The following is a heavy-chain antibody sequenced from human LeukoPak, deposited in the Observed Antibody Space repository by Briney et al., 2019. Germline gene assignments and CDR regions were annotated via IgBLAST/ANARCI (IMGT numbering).Heavy chain of an antibody. Sequence: GASVKVSCKASGYTFTAYYVHWVRQAPGQGLEWMGWINPNSGGTNYAQKFQGRVTMTRDTSISTAYMELSRLRSDDTAVYYCARAYSSGWYHQYFQHWGQGTLVTVSS. CDR1: GYTFTAYY. CDR2: INPNSGGT. CDR3: ARAYSSGWYHQYFQH. J-gene: IGHJ1*01. D-gene: IGHD6-19*01. V-gene: IGHV1-2*02.